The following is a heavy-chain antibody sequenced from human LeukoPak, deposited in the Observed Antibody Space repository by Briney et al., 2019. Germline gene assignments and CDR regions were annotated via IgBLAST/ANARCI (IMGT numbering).Heavy chain of an antibody. D-gene: IGHD6-13*01. Sequence: GGSLRLSCAASGFTFSSYSMNWVRQAPGKGLEWVAVISYDGSNKYYADSVKGRFTISRDNSKNTLYLQMNSLRAEDTAVYYCARDAAAAGQGFDYWGQGTLVTVSS. CDR2: ISYDGSNK. CDR3: ARDAAAAGQGFDY. CDR1: GFTFSSYS. J-gene: IGHJ4*02. V-gene: IGHV3-30*03.